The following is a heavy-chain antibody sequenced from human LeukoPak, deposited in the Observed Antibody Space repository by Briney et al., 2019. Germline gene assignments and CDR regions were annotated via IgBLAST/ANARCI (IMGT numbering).Heavy chain of an antibody. CDR3: ARDCRGGSCYGAFDI. D-gene: IGHD2-15*01. CDR2: IYDSGST. CDR1: GASIRSGDYY. Sequence: SQTLSLTCTVSGASIRSGDYYWSWIRQPPGKGLEWIGYIYDSGSTYYNPSLKSRITISVDTSANRFSLKLSSVTATDTAVYYCARDCRGGSCYGAFDIWGQGTMVTVSS. J-gene: IGHJ3*02. V-gene: IGHV4-30-4*01.